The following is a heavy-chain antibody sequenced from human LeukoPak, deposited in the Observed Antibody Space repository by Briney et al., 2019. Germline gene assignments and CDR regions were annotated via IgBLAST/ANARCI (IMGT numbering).Heavy chain of an antibody. Sequence: PGGSLRLSCAASGFTFSDYYMDWIRQAPGKGLEWVSYISSSGSSIYYADSVKGRFTISRDNAKNSLYLQMNSLRAEDTAVYYCARDKHYYDSSGYYYVGGFDYWGQGTLVTVSS. CDR2: ISSSGSSI. V-gene: IGHV3-11*01. D-gene: IGHD3-22*01. CDR3: ARDKHYYDSSGYYYVGGFDY. J-gene: IGHJ4*02. CDR1: GFTFSDYY.